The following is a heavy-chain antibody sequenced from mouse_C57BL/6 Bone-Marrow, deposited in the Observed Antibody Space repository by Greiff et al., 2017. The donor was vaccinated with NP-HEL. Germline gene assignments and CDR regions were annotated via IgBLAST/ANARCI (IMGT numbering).Heavy chain of an antibody. J-gene: IGHJ4*01. CDR1: GFTFNTYA. CDR2: ISSKSSNTAT. V-gene: IGHV10-3*01. Sequence: EVKVEESGGGLVQPKGSLKLSCAASGFTFNTYAMHWVRQAPGKGLEWVARISSKSSNTATNYADSVKDRFTISRDDSKSMLYLQMNNLKPEDTAMYYCGRYSNYYAMDYWGQGTSVTVSS. CDR3: GRYSNYYAMDY. D-gene: IGHD2-5*01.